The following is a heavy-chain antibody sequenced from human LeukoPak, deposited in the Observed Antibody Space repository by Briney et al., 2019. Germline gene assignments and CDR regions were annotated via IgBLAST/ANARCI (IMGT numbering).Heavy chain of an antibody. V-gene: IGHV1-69*13. Sequence: ASVKVSCKASGGTFSSYAISWVRQAPGQGLEWMGGIIPIFGTANYAQKFQGRVTITADESTSTAYMELSSLRSEDMAVYYCARSFRYCSGGSRYAEPANFDYWGQGTLVTVSS. CDR2: IIPIFGTA. CDR1: GGTFSSYA. D-gene: IGHD2-15*01. CDR3: ARSFRYCSGGSRYAEPANFDY. J-gene: IGHJ4*02.